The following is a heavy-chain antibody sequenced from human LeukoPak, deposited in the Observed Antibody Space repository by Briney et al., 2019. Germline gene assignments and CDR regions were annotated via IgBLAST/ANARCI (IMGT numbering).Heavy chain of an antibody. J-gene: IGHJ4*02. CDR1: GFTFSGSA. V-gene: IGHV3-73*01. D-gene: IGHD1-1*01. CDR3: TPTVRLGTPPAQFDY. Sequence: GGSLRLSCAASGFTFSGSAMHWVPQAPGKGLEWVGRIRSKTRNYATRYAASLKDRFTISRDDSKNTTYLQINSLKTEDTAVYYCTPTVRLGTPPAQFDYWGQGALVTVSS. CDR2: IRSKTRNYAT.